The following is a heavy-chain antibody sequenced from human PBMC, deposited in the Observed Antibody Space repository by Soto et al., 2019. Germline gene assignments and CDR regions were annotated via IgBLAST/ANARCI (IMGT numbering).Heavy chain of an antibody. J-gene: IGHJ4*02. CDR1: GGSFSDYY. Sequence: LSLTCAVYGGSFSDYYMSWIRQAPGKGLEWVSYISSSGSTIYYADSVKGRFTISRDNAKNSLYLQMNSLRAEDTAVYYCARGWLQAGELFDYWGQGALVTVSS. V-gene: IGHV3-11*01. D-gene: IGHD5-12*01. CDR3: ARGWLQAGELFDY. CDR2: ISSSGSTI.